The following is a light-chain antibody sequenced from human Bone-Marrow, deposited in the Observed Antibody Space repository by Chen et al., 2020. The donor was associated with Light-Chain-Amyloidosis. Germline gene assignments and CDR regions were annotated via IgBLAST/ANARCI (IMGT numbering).Light chain of an antibody. V-gene: IGLV3-25*03. CDR1: DLPTKY. Sequence: SYELTQPPSVSVSPGQTARITCSGDDLPTKYAYWYQQKPGQAPVLVIHRDTEMPSGISERFSGTSSGTTATLPISGVQAEDEADYHCQVADNSCTYEVIFGRGTKLTVL. J-gene: IGLJ2*01. CDR2: RDT. CDR3: QVADNSCTYEVI.